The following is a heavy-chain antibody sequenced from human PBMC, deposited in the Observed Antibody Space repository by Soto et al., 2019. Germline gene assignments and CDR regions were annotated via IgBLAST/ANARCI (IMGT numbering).Heavy chain of an antibody. Sequence: SESLSLTCAVSGGSISSSNWWSWVRPPPGKGLEWIGEIYHSGSTNYNPSLKSRVTISVDKSKNQFSLKLSSVTAADTAVYYCARVGYSSSSEIWFDPWGQGTLVTV. CDR2: IYHSGST. V-gene: IGHV4-4*02. CDR3: ARVGYSSSSEIWFDP. D-gene: IGHD6-6*01. J-gene: IGHJ5*02. CDR1: GGSISSSNW.